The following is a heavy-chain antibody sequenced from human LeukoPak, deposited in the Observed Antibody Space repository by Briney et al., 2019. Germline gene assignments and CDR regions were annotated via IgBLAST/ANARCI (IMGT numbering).Heavy chain of an antibody. J-gene: IGHJ3*02. CDR3: AKGPSVYDAFDI. CDR1: GITFSNFA. V-gene: IGHV3-23*01. Sequence: GGSLRLSCAASGITFSNFAMSWVRHAPGKGLEWVSGISTSISSTYYADSVKGRFTISRDNSKNTLYLQMNSLRAEDTAVYYCAKGPSVYDAFDIWGQGTMVTVSS. D-gene: IGHD5/OR15-5a*01. CDR2: ISTSISST.